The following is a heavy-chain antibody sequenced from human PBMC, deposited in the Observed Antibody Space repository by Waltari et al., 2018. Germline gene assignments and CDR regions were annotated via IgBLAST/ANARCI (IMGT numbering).Heavy chain of an antibody. V-gene: IGHV5-51*01. Sequence: EVQLVQSGAEVKKPGESLKISCKGSGYSFTSYWIGWVRQMPGKGLEWMGIIYPGDSDPGSTPSFQGQVTIPADKSISPAYLQWSSLKASDTAMYYCARQAITIFGGPGGGVDCWGQGTLVTVSS. J-gene: IGHJ4*02. CDR1: GYSFTSYW. CDR2: IYPGDSDP. D-gene: IGHD3-3*01. CDR3: ARQAITIFGGPGGGVDC.